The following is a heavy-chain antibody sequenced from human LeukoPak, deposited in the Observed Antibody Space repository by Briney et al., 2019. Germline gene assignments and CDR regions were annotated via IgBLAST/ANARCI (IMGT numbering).Heavy chain of an antibody. Sequence: GGSLRLSCAASGLTFSNYAMNWVRQAPGKGLEWVSVISGSGASTYYADSVKGRFTISRDNSKHTLYLQMNSLRAEDTAVYYCAKGGDYTWNYGVDYWGQGTLVTVSS. V-gene: IGHV3-23*01. D-gene: IGHD1-7*01. J-gene: IGHJ4*02. CDR2: ISGSGAST. CDR1: GLTFSNYA. CDR3: AKGGDYTWNYGVDY.